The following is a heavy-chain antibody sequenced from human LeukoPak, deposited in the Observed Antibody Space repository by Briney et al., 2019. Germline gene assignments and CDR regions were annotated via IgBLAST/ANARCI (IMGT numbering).Heavy chain of an antibody. CDR3: ARALIGYYFDY. J-gene: IGHJ4*02. D-gene: IGHD2-8*01. CDR2: ISGSGSYT. Sequence: GGSLRLSCAASGFTFSSYSMNWVRQAPGKGLEWVSAISGSGSYTYYADSVKGRFTISRDNSKNTLYLQMNSLRAEDTAVYYCARALIGYYFDYWGQGTLVTVSS. CDR1: GFTFSSYS. V-gene: IGHV3-23*01.